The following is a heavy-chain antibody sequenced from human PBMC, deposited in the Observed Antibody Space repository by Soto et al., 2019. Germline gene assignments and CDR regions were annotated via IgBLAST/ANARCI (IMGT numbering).Heavy chain of an antibody. V-gene: IGHV1-8*01. J-gene: IGHJ3*02. CDR3: ARGKQRFLEWFRSLDDAFDI. Sequence: QVQLVQSGAEVKKPGASVKVSCKASGYTFTSYDINWVRQATGQGLEWMGWMNPNSGNTGYAQKFQGRVTMTRNTSISTAYMELSSLRSEDTAVYYCARGKQRFLEWFRSLDDAFDIWGQGTMVTVSS. CDR1: GYTFTSYD. D-gene: IGHD3-3*01. CDR2: MNPNSGNT.